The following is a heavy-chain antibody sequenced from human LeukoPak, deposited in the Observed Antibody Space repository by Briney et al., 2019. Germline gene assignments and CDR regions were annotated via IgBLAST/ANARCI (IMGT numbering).Heavy chain of an antibody. Sequence: PGGSLRLSCAASGFTFSSYSMNWVRQAPGKGLEWVSYISSSSSTIYYADPVKGRFTISRDNAKNSLYLQMNSLRDEDTAVYYWASLLIAAAGKDYWGQGTLVTVSS. D-gene: IGHD6-13*01. J-gene: IGHJ4*02. CDR3: ASLLIAAAGKDY. V-gene: IGHV3-48*02. CDR2: ISSSSSTI. CDR1: GFTFSSYS.